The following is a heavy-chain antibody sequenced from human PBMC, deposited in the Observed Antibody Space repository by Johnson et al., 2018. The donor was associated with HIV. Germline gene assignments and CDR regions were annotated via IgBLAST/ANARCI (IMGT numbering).Heavy chain of an antibody. CDR3: ARLFGELFLGAFDI. CDR1: GFTFSSYA. V-gene: IGHV3-30-3*01. Sequence: QMLLVESGGGVVQPGRSLRLSCAASGFTFSSYAMHWVRQAPGKGLEWVAVISYDGSNKYYAASVKGRFTISRDNSKNTLYLQMNSLRAEDTAVYYCARLFGELFLGAFDIWGQGTMVTVSS. D-gene: IGHD3-10*01. J-gene: IGHJ3*02. CDR2: ISYDGSNK.